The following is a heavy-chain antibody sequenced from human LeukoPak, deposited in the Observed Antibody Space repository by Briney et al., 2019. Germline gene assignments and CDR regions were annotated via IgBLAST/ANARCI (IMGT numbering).Heavy chain of an antibody. V-gene: IGHV1-69*13. J-gene: IGHJ4*02. CDR1: GGTFSSYA. Sequence: ASVKVSCKASGGTFSSYAISWVRQAPGQGLEWMGGIIPIFGTANYAQKFQGRVTITADESTSTAYMELSSLRSEDTAVYYCARFRPGRAPFDYWGQGTLVTVSS. CDR2: IIPIFGTA. CDR3: ARFRPGRAPFDY.